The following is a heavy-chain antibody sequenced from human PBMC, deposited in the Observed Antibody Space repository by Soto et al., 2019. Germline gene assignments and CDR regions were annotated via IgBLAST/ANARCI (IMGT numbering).Heavy chain of an antibody. CDR2: IYQSGIT. Sequence: QVQLEESGPGLVKASGTLSLTCTVSGDSVSRSTWWSWVRQTPEKGLEWIGEIYQSGITHYSPSLKSRGAISIEKSTNQYSLKMPSVTAADTAVYYCARDGHYDSSGIIDVWGQGTSVTVS. J-gene: IGHJ6*02. D-gene: IGHD3-22*01. CDR1: GDSVSRSTW. V-gene: IGHV4-4*02. CDR3: ARDGHYDSSGIIDV.